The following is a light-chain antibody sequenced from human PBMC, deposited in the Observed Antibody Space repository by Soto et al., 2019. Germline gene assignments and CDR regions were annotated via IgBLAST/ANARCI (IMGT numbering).Light chain of an antibody. J-gene: IGKJ1*01. V-gene: IGKV3-20*01. CDR3: QQYRSSPRT. CDR2: GAS. Sequence: EMVLTQSPGTLSLSPGERATLSCRASQSVSSSYLAWYQQKPGQAPRLLIYGASSRATGIPDRFSGSGSGTDFTLTISRLEPEDFAVYYCQQYRSSPRTFGQGTKVEIK. CDR1: QSVSSSY.